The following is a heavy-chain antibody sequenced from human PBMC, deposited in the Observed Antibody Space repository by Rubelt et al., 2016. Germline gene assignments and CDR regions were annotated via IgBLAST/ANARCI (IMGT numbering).Heavy chain of an antibody. CDR1: GYDFTSYA. CDR3: ARDEDV. V-gene: IGHV1-3*01. J-gene: IGHJ6*02. Sequence: QVQLVQSGAEVKKPGASVSVSCKASGYDFTSYALHWVRQAPGQGLDWMGWISAANDNTRSSEKFQGRITITKDTSSSTAYMDLSSLTYEDTAVYYCARDEDVWGQGTTVTVSS. CDR2: ISAANDNT.